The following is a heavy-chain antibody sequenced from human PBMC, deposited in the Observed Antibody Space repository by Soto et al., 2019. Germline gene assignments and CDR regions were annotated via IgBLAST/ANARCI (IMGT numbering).Heavy chain of an antibody. CDR3: ARDRADIVVVQAAFDAFDI. Sequence: QVQLQQWGAGLLKPSETLSLTCAVYGGSFSGYYWSWIRQPPGKGLEWIGEINHSGSTNYNPSLKSRVTISVDTSNIQLSRKLSSVTAADTAVYYCARDRADIVVVQAAFDAFDIWGQGTMVTVSS. J-gene: IGHJ3*02. CDR1: GGSFSGYY. CDR2: INHSGST. D-gene: IGHD2-2*01. V-gene: IGHV4-34*01.